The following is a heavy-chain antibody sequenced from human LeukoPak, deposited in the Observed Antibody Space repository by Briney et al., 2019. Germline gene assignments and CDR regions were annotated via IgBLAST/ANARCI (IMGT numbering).Heavy chain of an antibody. V-gene: IGHV1-8*01. CDR2: MNPDSGNT. Sequence: ASVKVSCKASGSTFTSYDINWLRQATGQGLEWMGWMNPDSGNTGCAQKFQGRVTMTRNTSISTAYMELSSLRSEDTAVYYCARAKRLGGNYYFDYWGQGTLVAVSS. D-gene: IGHD3-16*01. CDR3: ARAKRLGGNYYFDY. J-gene: IGHJ4*02. CDR1: GSTFTSYD.